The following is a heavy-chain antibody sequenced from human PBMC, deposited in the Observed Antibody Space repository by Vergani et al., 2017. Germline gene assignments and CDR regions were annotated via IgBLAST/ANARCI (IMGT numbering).Heavy chain of an antibody. V-gene: IGHV3-15*01. CDR3: TTVGDRFFYYDYGMDV. CDR2: MKSKTDGGTT. D-gene: IGHD3-3*01. Sequence: EVQLVESGGGLVKPGGSLRLSCAASGFTFSNAWMSWVRQAPGKGLEWVGRMKSKTDGGTTDYAAPVKGRFTISRDDSKNTLYLQMNSLKTEDTAVYYCTTVGDRFFYYDYGMDVWGQGTTVTVSS. CDR1: GFTFSNAW. J-gene: IGHJ6*02.